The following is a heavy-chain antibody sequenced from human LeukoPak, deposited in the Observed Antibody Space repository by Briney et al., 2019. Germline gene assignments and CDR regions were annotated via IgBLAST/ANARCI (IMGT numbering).Heavy chain of an antibody. CDR3: AKFCSGGSCYFDY. D-gene: IGHD2-15*01. J-gene: IGHJ4*02. V-gene: IGHV3-23*01. CDR2: ISGSGGST. Sequence: GGSLRLSCAASGYTFSSYAMSWVRQAPGKGLEWVSAISGSGGSTYYADSVKGRFTISRDNSKNTLYLQMNSLRAEDTAVYYCAKFCSGGSCYFDYWGQGTLVTVSS. CDR1: GYTFSSYA.